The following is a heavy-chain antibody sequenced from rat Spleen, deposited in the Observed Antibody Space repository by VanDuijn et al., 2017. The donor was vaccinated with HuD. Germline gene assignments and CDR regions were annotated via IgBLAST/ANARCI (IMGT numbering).Heavy chain of an antibody. V-gene: IGHV5S23*01. CDR1: GFTFSYYY. Sequence: EVQLVESGGGLVQPGRSLKLSCAASGFTFSYYYMAWVRQAPTKGLEWVASISSGGLNTYYRDSVKGRFTLSRDNAKSTLYLQMDSLTSEDTATYFCARQGQLYGEKWFAYWGQGTLVTVSS. J-gene: IGHJ3*01. CDR3: ARQGQLYGEKWFAY. D-gene: IGHD1-2*01. CDR2: ISSGGLNT.